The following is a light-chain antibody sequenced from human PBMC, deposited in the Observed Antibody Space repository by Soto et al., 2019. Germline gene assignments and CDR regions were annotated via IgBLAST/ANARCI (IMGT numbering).Light chain of an antibody. CDR2: GTS. CDR3: QQRSSWPLT. J-gene: IGKJ4*02. Sequence: ELVMTLSPATLSVSPGERATLSYRASQRVSRNLVWYQQKPGQAPPLLIYGTSTRSTAIAARFSASGSGTVFVLNITSLLSEDFTIYYCQQRSSWPLTFGGGTKVDIK. CDR1: QRVSRN. V-gene: IGKV3-15*01.